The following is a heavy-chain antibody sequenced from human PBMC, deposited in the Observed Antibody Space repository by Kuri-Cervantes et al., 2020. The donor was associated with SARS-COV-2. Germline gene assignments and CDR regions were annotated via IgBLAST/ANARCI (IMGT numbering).Heavy chain of an antibody. CDR3: VKTLLPYCSGGSCSTPVIPRYGMDV. V-gene: IGHV3-64D*06. CDR1: GFTSSSYA. J-gene: IGHJ6*02. CDR2: ISSNGGST. Sequence: GESLKISCSASGFTSSSYAMHWVRQAPGKGLEYVSAISSNGGSTYYADSVKGRFTISRDNSKNTLYLQMSSLRAEDTAVYYCVKTLLPYCSGGSCSTPVIPRYGMDVWGQGTTVTVSS. D-gene: IGHD2-15*01.